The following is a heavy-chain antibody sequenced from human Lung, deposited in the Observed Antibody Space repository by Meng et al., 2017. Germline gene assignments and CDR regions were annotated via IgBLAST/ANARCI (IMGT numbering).Heavy chain of an antibody. D-gene: IGHD4-11*01. CDR2: INHSGST. V-gene: IGHV4-34*01. CDR3: ARGPTTMAHDFDY. CDR1: GGSFSDYY. J-gene: IGHJ4*02. Sequence: VHQWGAGLLKPSETLSLASVVSGGSFSDYYWSWIRQPPGKGLEWIGEINHSGSTNYNPSLESRATISVDTSQNNLSLKLSSVTAADSAVYYCARGPTTMAHDFDYWGQGTLVTVSS.